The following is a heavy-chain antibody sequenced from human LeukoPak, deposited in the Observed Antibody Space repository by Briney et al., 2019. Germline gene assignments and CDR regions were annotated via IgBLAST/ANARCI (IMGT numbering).Heavy chain of an antibody. D-gene: IGHD3-9*01. CDR2: LSAYNGNT. J-gene: IGHJ4*02. CDR1: GYTFTSYG. CDR3: ARDILTGISYYFDY. V-gene: IGHV1-18*01. Sequence: GASVKVSCKASGYTFTSYGISWVRRAPGQGLEWMGWLSAYNGNTNYGQKLQGRVTMTTDTSTSTAYMELRSLRSDDTAVYYCARDILTGISYYFDYWGQGTLVTVSS.